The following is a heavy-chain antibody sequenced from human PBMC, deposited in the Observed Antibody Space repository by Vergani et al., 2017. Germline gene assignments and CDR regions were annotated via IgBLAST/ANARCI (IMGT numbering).Heavy chain of an antibody. V-gene: IGHV4-30-4*01. Sequence: QVQLQESGPGLVKPSQTLSLTCTVSGGSISSGDYYCSWIRQPPGKGLEWIGYIYYSGSTYYNPSLKSRVTISVDTSKNQFSLKLSSVTAADTAVYYCARGSSYYDSSGYYYGYWGQGTLVTVSS. J-gene: IGHJ4*02. CDR1: GGSISSGDYY. CDR2: IYYSGST. CDR3: ARGSSYYDSSGYYYGY. D-gene: IGHD3-22*01.